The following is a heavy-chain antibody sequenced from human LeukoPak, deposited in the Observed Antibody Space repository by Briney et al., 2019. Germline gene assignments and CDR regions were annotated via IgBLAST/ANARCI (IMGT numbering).Heavy chain of an antibody. CDR1: GGSLKNSF. J-gene: IGHJ2*01. CDR3: ARVGSTDWYFDL. Sequence: SETLSLTCAVSGGSLKNSFWNWVRQPAGKRREWSGRLFTTGTTYNRPALNYNPSLRCRVSMSVDVSKNQFSLTLTSVTAADTAVYYCARVGSTDWYFDLWGRGSLVTVSS. CDR2: LFTTGTTYNRPAL. D-gene: IGHD2-8*02. V-gene: IGHV4-4*07.